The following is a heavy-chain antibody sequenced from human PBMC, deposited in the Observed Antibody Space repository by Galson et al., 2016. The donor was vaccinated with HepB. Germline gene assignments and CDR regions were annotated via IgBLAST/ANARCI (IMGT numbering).Heavy chain of an antibody. CDR2: ITRSGDAT. V-gene: IGHV3-23*01. J-gene: IGHJ4*02. CDR3: GKHGGFDY. CDR1: GVSFSSSG. D-gene: IGHD3-16*01. Sequence: SLRLSCAASGVSFSSSGMSWVRQAPGRGLEWVSGITRSGDATHSADFVKGRFTISRDNSKNTLYLYMNNLTAGDTAIYYCGKHGGFDYWGQGALVTVSS.